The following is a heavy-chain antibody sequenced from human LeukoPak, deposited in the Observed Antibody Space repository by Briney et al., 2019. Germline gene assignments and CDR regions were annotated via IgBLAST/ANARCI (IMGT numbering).Heavy chain of an antibody. CDR2: ISGGGDST. CDR1: GFTFRRSA. V-gene: IGHV3-23*01. J-gene: IGHJ4*02. Sequence: GGSLRLSCAASGFTFRRSAISWVRQAPRKGLEWLSTISGGGDSTYYADSVKGRFAISGDSSKSTPYLQMNSLRTDDTAVYYCAKANPTARGVNFDYWGQGTLVTVSS. CDR3: AKANPTARGVNFDY. D-gene: IGHD3-10*01.